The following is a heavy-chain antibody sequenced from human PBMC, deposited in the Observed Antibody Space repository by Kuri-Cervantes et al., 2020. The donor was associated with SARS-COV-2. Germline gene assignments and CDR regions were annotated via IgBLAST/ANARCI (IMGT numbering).Heavy chain of an antibody. J-gene: IGHJ6*02. V-gene: IGHV3-30*03. CDR1: GFTFSSYG. D-gene: IGHD3-22*01. CDR2: ISYDGSNK. CDR3: ARDPYYYDSTVLDV. Sequence: GGSLRLSCAASGFTFSSYGMHWVRQAPGKGLEWVAVISYDGSNKYYADSVKGRFTISRDNSKNTLYLQMSSLRAEDTAVYYCARDPYYYDSTVLDVWGQGTTVTVSS.